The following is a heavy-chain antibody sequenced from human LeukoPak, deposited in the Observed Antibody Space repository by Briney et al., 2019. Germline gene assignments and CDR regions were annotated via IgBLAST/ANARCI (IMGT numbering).Heavy chain of an antibody. CDR2: IKQDGSEK. D-gene: IGHD2/OR15-2a*01. CDR3: ARDWFHAIDY. Sequence: PGGSLRLSCAASGFTFITYWMSWVRQAPGKGLEWVANIKQDGSEKYYVDSVKGRFTISRDNAKNTLYLQMNSLRAEDTAVYYCARDWFHAIDYWGQGTLVTVSS. CDR1: GFTFITYW. J-gene: IGHJ4*02. V-gene: IGHV3-7*01.